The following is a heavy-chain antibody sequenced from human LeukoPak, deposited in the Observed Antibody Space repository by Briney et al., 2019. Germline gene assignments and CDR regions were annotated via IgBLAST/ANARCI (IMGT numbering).Heavy chain of an antibody. CDR2: IYYSGST. CDR1: GGSISSSSYY. CDR3: ARRPSGGLRYFDWDY. D-gene: IGHD3-9*01. Sequence: SETLSLTCTVSGGSISSSSYYWGWIRQPPGKGLEWIGSIYYSGSTYYNPSLKSRVTTSVDTSKNQFSLKLSSVTAADTAVYYCARRPSGGLRYFDWDYWGQGTLVTVSS. V-gene: IGHV4-39*01. J-gene: IGHJ4*02.